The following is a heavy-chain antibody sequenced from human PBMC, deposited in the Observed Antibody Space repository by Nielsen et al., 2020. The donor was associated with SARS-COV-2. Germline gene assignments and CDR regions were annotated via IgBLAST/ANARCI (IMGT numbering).Heavy chain of an antibody. D-gene: IGHD1-26*01. Sequence: SLKISCAASGFTFDDYAMHWVRQAPGKGLEWVPGISWNSGSIGYADSVKGRFTISRDNAKNSLYLQMNSLRAEDTALYYCAKDSGSYLDYWGQGTLVTVSS. J-gene: IGHJ4*02. V-gene: IGHV3-9*01. CDR3: AKDSGSYLDY. CDR2: ISWNSGSI. CDR1: GFTFDDYA.